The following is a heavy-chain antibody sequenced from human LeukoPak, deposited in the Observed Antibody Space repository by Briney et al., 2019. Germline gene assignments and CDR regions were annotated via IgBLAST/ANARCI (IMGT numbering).Heavy chain of an antibody. J-gene: IGHJ6*02. V-gene: IGHV1-69*13. D-gene: IGHD2-15*01. CDR2: IIPIFGTT. CDR3: ARERYCSGGNCFVTYYYGMDV. CDR1: GGTFSSYA. Sequence: ASVKVSCKASGGTFSSYAIDWVRQAPGQGLEWMGGIIPIFGTTNYAQKFQGRVTITAVESMRTAYMELSSLRSEDTGVYYCARERYCSGGNCFVTYYYGMDVWGQGTTVTVSS.